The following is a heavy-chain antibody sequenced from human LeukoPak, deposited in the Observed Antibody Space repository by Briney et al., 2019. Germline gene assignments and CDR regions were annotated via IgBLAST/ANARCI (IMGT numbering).Heavy chain of an antibody. D-gene: IGHD3-16*02. V-gene: IGHV3-7*04. Sequence: QPGGSLRLSCAASGFTFSESWMSWVRQAPGKGLEWVGNIKQDGSEKYYVDSVKGRFTISRDNAKNSLYLQMNGLRAEDTAVYYCARVRYGNYFDYWGQGTLVTVSS. CDR3: ARVRYGNYFDY. CDR2: IKQDGSEK. CDR1: GFTFSESW. J-gene: IGHJ4*02.